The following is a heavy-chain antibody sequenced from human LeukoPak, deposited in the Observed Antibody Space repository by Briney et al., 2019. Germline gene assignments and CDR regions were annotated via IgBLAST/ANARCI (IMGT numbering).Heavy chain of an antibody. J-gene: IGHJ4*02. CDR2: ISHSGST. V-gene: IGHV4-4*02. CDR1: GGSISSSNW. CDR3: ASSLIVAAGTGRFDS. Sequence: PSETLSLTCTVSGGSISSSNWWNWVRQPPGKGLEWIGEISHSGSTNYNPSLKSRVAISIDKSTNQFSLRLTSVTAADTAVYYCASSLIVAAGTGRFDSWGQGTLVTVSS. D-gene: IGHD6-13*01.